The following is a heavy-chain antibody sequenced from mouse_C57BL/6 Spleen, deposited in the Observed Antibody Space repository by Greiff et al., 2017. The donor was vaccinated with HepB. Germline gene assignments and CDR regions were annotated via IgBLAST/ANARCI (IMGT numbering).Heavy chain of an antibody. CDR1: GYTFTDYY. D-gene: IGHD1-1*01. CDR2: INPNNGGT. V-gene: IGHV1-26*01. J-gene: IGHJ4*01. Sequence: EVQLQQSGPELVKPGASVKISCKASGYTFTDYYMNWVKQSHGKSLEWIGDINPNNGGTSYNQKFKGKATLTVDKSSSTAYMELRSLTSEDSAVYYCARVDYYGSSYYAMDYWGQGTSVTVSS. CDR3: ARVDYYGSSYYAMDY.